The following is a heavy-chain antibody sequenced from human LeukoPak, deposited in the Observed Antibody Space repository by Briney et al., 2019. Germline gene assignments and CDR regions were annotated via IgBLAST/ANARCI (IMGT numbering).Heavy chain of an antibody. CDR2: INHSGST. Sequence: GSLRLPCAASEFTFNNFWMSWISQPPGKGLERIWEINHSGSTNYNPSLKSRVTISVDTSKNQFSLKLSSVTAADTAVYYCARLLGLDQYNWNYSDYWGQGTLVTVSS. V-gene: IGHV4-34*01. CDR3: ARLLGLDQYNWNYSDY. J-gene: IGHJ4*02. CDR1: EFTFNNFW. D-gene: IGHD1-20*01.